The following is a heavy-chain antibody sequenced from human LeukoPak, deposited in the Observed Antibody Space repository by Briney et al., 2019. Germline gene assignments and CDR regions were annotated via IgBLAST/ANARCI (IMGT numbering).Heavy chain of an antibody. CDR2: ISSSSSYI. J-gene: IGHJ4*02. Sequence: PGGSLRLSCAASGFTFSSYSMNWIRQAPGKGLEWVSSISSSSSYIYYADSVKGRFTISRDNAKNSLYLQMNSLRAEDTAVYYCARDRWHYFDYWGQGTLVTVSS. V-gene: IGHV3-21*01. CDR1: GFTFSSYS. CDR3: ARDRWHYFDY. D-gene: IGHD5-24*01.